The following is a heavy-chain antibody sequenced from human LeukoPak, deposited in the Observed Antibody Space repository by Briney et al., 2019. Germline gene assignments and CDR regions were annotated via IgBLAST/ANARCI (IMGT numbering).Heavy chain of an antibody. J-gene: IGHJ4*02. D-gene: IGHD6-13*01. CDR1: GGSISSSSYY. CDR2: IYYSGST. V-gene: IGHV4-39*07. CDR3: ARVTGYMVEDYFDY. Sequence: SETLSLTCTVSGGSISSSSYYWGWIRQPPGKGLEWIGSIYYSGSTYYNPSLKSRVTISVDTSKNQFSLRLSSVTAADTALYYCARVTGYMVEDYFDYWGQGTLVTVSS.